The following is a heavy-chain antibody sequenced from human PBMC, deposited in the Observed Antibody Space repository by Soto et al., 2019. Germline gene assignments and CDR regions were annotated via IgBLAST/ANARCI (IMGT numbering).Heavy chain of an antibody. Sequence: SETLSLTCTVSGGSISSSSYYWGWIRQPPGKGLEWIGEINHSGNTNYNPSLRSRVTISIDTSKNQLSLNLRSVSAADTAVYYCAGGRGEFDAWGQGTPVTVPQ. CDR2: INHSGNT. D-gene: IGHD2-21*01. J-gene: IGHJ5*02. V-gene: IGHV4-39*07. CDR3: AGGRGEFDA. CDR1: GGSISSSSYY.